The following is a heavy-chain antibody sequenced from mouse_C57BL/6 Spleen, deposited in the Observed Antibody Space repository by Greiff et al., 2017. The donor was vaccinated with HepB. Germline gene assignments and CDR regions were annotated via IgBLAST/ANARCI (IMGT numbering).Heavy chain of an antibody. CDR3: ARHEERLDDYDDPFAY. D-gene: IGHD2-4*01. CDR1: GYTFTEYT. CDR2: FYPGSGSI. J-gene: IGHJ3*01. V-gene: IGHV1-62-2*01. Sequence: QVHVKQSGAELVKPGASVKLSCKASGYTFTEYTIHWVKQRSGQGLEWIGWFYPGSGSIKYNEKFKDKATLTADKSSSTVYMELSRLTSEDSAVYFCARHEERLDDYDDPFAYWGQGTLVTVSA.